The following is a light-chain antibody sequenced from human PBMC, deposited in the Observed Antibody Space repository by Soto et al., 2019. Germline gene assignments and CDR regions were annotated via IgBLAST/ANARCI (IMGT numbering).Light chain of an antibody. CDR1: SSDVGNYKY. V-gene: IGLV2-14*01. CDR2: EVS. CDR3: FSYTRSGTYV. J-gene: IGLJ1*01. Sequence: QSALTQPASVSGSPGQSITISCTGTSSDVGNYKYVSWYQQHPGKAPKLMIYEVSNRPSGVSNRFSGSKSGNTASLTISGLKAEDETDYYCFSYTRSGTYVFGTGTKVTX.